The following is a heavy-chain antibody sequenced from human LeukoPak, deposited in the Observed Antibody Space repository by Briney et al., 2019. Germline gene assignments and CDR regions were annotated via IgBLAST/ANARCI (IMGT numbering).Heavy chain of an antibody. J-gene: IGHJ4*02. CDR2: INSDGSST. CDR3: AGYNGSWL. D-gene: IGHD6-13*01. CDR1: GVTFSSYW. Sequence: GGSLRLSCAASGVTFSSYWMHWVRQAPRKGLVWVSRINSDGSSTRYADSVQGRFSISRDNAKNTLYLQMNTVRAEDTAVYYCAGYNGSWLWGQGTLVTVSS. V-gene: IGHV3-74*01.